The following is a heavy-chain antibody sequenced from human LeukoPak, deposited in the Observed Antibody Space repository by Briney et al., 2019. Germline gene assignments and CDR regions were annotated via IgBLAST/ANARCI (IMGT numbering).Heavy chain of an antibody. CDR3: AWGRYSYGYDDDFDY. Sequence: SETLSLTCTVSGGFISSYYWSWIRQPPGKGLECIGYIYYSGSTNYNPSLKSRVTISVDTAKNQSSLKLGSVTAADTAVYYCAWGRYSYGYDDDFDYWGQGTLVSVSS. D-gene: IGHD5-18*01. V-gene: IGHV4-59*01. J-gene: IGHJ4*02. CDR2: IYYSGST. CDR1: GGFISSYY.